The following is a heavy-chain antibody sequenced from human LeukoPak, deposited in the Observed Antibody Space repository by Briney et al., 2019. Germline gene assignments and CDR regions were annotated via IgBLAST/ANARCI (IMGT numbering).Heavy chain of an antibody. V-gene: IGHV4-38-2*02. CDR2: IYHSGST. CDR1: GYSISSGYY. Sequence: PSETLSLTCTVSGYSISSGYYWGWIRQPPGKGLEWIGSIYHSGSTYYNPSLKSRVTISVDTSKTQFSLKLSSVTAADTAVYYCANQYSSSWYPGYYYYYMDVWGKGTTVTVSS. J-gene: IGHJ6*03. CDR3: ANQYSSSWYPGYYYYYMDV. D-gene: IGHD6-13*01.